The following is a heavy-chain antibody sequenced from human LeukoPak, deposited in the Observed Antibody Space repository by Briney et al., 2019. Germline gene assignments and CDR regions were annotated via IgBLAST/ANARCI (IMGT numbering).Heavy chain of an antibody. CDR2: INHSVST. J-gene: IGHJ5*02. CDR3: ARVSCSSTSCYSGWFDP. Sequence: SETLSLTCAVYGGAFSGYYWSWSRQPPGKGLEWVWEINHSVSTNYNPSLKSRVTISVDTSKNQFSLKLSSVTAADTAVYYCARVSCSSTSCYSGWFDPWGQGTLVTVSS. CDR1: GGAFSGYY. D-gene: IGHD2-2*01. V-gene: IGHV4-34*01.